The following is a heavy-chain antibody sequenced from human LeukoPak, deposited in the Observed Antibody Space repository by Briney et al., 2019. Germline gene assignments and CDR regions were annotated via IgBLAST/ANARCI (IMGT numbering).Heavy chain of an antibody. CDR3: ARGVEPLAANTLAY. D-gene: IGHD1-14*01. Sequence: PGGSLRLSCAASGFTVITNDMTWVRHAPGKGLEWVSVLYSDGNTKYADSVQGRFTISRDNSKNTLYLEMNSLSPDDTAVYYCARGVEPLAANTLAYWGQGTLVSFSS. J-gene: IGHJ4*02. V-gene: IGHV3-53*01. CDR1: GFTVITND. CDR2: LYSDGNT.